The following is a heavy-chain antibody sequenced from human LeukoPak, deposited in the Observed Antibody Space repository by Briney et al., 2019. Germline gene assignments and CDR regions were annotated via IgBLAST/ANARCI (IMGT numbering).Heavy chain of an antibody. J-gene: IGHJ4*02. D-gene: IGHD6-13*01. Sequence: SQTLSLTCTVAAGSLSSGSYYWNWIRQPAGKGLEWIGRIYTSGSTNYKPSLKSRVTISVDTSKNQFSLKLSSVTAADTAVYYCAGESWTIAAACYWGQGTLVTVSS. CDR1: AGSLSSGSYY. CDR2: IYTSGST. V-gene: IGHV4-61*02. CDR3: AGESWTIAAACY.